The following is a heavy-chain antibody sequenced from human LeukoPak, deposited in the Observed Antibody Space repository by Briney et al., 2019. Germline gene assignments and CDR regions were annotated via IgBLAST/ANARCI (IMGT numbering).Heavy chain of an antibody. Sequence: GGSLRLSCAASGFTVSSNYKSWVRQAPGKGLEWVSVIYSGGSTYYADSVKGRFTISRDNSKNTLYLQMNSLRAEDTAVYYCARDVVTVAGADYWGQGTLVTVSS. CDR3: ARDVVTVAGADY. CDR1: GFTVSSNY. V-gene: IGHV3-53*01. CDR2: IYSGGST. D-gene: IGHD6-19*01. J-gene: IGHJ4*02.